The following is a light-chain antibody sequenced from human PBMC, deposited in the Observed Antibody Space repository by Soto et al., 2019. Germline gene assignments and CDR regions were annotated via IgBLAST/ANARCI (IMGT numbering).Light chain of an antibody. V-gene: IGLV8-61*01. CDR2: STN. J-gene: IGLJ2*01. Sequence: QTVVTQEPSFSVSPGGTVTLTCGLSSGSVSTSYYPSWYQQTPGQAPRTLIYSTNTRSSGVPDRFSGSILGNKAALTITGAQADDESDYYCVLYMVSGMEVFGGGTKLTVL. CDR3: VLYMVSGMEV. CDR1: SGSVSTSYY.